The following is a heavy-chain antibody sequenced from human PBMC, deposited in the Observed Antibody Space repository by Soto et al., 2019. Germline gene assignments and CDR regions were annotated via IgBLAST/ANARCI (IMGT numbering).Heavy chain of an antibody. V-gene: IGHV4-59*01. CDR2: IYYSGST. D-gene: IGHD1-7*01. Sequence: SEILSLTRPVSGGSISRYYSSWIRQPPGKGLEWIGFIYYSGSTNYNPSLKSRVTISVDTSKNQFSLKLSSVTAADTAVYYCAREKTTIGDFDYWGQGTLVTVSS. CDR3: AREKTTIGDFDY. CDR1: GGSISRYY. J-gene: IGHJ4*02.